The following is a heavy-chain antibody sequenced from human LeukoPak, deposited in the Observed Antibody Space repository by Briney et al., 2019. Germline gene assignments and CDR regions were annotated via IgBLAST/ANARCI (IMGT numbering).Heavy chain of an antibody. Sequence: ASVKVSCTASGYGFTMYDINWGRPAPGQGRGWMGWMYPNSEKTSYAQKFKGRVTMNWTTSISTSYIKLSSLRSDAPAGYYCARASIDPGSLYYYYYTDVWGKGTTVTVSS. D-gene: IGHD2/OR15-2a*01. J-gene: IGHJ6*03. V-gene: IGHV1-8*01. CDR3: ARASIDPGSLYYYYYTDV. CDR2: MYPNSEKT. CDR1: GYGFTMYD.